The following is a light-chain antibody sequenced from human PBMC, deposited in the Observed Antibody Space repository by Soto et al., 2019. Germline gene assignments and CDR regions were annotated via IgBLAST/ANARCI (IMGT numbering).Light chain of an antibody. J-gene: IGLJ2*01. V-gene: IGLV2-14*03. CDR3: SSYSTSSIL. CDR2: DVT. Sequence: QSALTQPASMSGSPGQSITISCTGTNSDVGAYNFVSWYQQHPGKAPKLMIYDVTNRPSGVSNRFSGSKSGNTASLTISGLQAEDEADYYCSSYSTSSILLGGGTKLTVL. CDR1: NSDVGAYNF.